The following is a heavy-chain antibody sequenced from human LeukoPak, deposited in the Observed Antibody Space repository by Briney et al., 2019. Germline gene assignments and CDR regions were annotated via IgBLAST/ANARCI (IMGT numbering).Heavy chain of an antibody. CDR1: GFTLSSNY. J-gene: IGHJ4*02. Sequence: PGGSLRLSCAASGFTLSSNYMNWVRQAPGKGLEWVSVIYSGGSTYYADSVKGRFTISRDNSKNTLYLQMNSLRAEDTAVYYCAKISDYGDSFDYWGQGTLVTVSS. CDR3: AKISDYGDSFDY. D-gene: IGHD4-17*01. V-gene: IGHV3-53*01. CDR2: IYSGGST.